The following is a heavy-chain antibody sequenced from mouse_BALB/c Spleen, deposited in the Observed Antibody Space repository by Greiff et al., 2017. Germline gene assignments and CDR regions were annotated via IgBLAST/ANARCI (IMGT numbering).Heavy chain of an antibody. V-gene: IGHV2-4-1*01. CDR2: IWSGGST. D-gene: IGHD2-4*01. CDR1: GFSLTRYG. Sequence: QVQLKESGPGLVQPSQSLSITCTVSGFSLTRYGVHWVRQSPGKGLEWLGVIWSGGSTDYNAAFISRLSISKDNSKSQVFFTMNSLQADDTAIYYCARNQLDYDGGYAMDYWGQGTSVTVSS. CDR3: ARNQLDYDGGYAMDY. J-gene: IGHJ4*01.